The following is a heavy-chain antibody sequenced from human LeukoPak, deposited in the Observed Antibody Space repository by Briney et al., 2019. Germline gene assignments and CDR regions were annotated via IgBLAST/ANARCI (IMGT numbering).Heavy chain of an antibody. CDR3: AEGLYYDSSGHHYISSSFDI. D-gene: IGHD3-22*01. V-gene: IGHV3-30*18. J-gene: IGHJ3*02. CDR2: ISTDGSNK. Sequence: PGRSRRLSWAASGITFSTYGMHCDSQAPGKGIEWEAFISTDGSNKYYADSVNGRFTISRDNSKNTLYLQINSLRAEDTAVYYCAEGLYYDSSGHHYISSSFDIWGQGTMVSVSS. CDR1: GITFSTYG.